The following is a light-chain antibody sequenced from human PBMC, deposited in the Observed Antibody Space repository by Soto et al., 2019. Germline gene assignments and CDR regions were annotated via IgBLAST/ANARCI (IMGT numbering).Light chain of an antibody. Sequence: DIQMTQSPSTLSGSVGDRVTITCRASQTISSWLAWYQQKPGKDPKLLIYKASTLKSGVPSRFSGSGSGTEFTLTISSLQPDDFATYYCQHYHSYSEAFGQRTKVDLK. CDR2: KAS. CDR1: QTISSW. V-gene: IGKV1-5*03. CDR3: QHYHSYSEA. J-gene: IGKJ1*01.